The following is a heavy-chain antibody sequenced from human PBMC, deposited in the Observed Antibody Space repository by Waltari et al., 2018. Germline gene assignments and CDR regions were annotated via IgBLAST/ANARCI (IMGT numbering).Heavy chain of an antibody. CDR1: GFTVSSNY. D-gene: IGHD1-1*01. CDR2: IYSGGST. Sequence: EVQLVESGGGLIQPGGSLRLSCAASGFTVSSNYMSWVRQAPGKGLGWVSVIYSGGSTYYADSVKGRFTISRDNSKNTLHLQMNSLRAEDTAVYYCARTTGYNYATYFDYWGQGTLVTVSS. CDR3: ARTTGYNYATYFDY. V-gene: IGHV3-53*01. J-gene: IGHJ4*02.